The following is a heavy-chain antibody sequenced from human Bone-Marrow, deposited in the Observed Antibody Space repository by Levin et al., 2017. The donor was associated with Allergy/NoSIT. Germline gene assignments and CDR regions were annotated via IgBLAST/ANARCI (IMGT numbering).Heavy chain of an antibody. Sequence: PGGSLRLSCAASGFTFSSHAMSWVRQAPGKGLEWVSTIVGGGDTTYYADSVKGRFTISRDNSKNTLYLQISNLRADDTAVYYCARRTGYSSGWYVHWGQGTLVTVSS. V-gene: IGHV3-23*01. D-gene: IGHD6-19*01. CDR3: ARRTGYSSGWYVH. CDR1: GFTFSSHA. CDR2: IVGGGDTT. J-gene: IGHJ4*02.